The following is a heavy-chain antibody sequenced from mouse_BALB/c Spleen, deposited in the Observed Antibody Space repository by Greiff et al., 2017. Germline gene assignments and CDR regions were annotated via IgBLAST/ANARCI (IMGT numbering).Heavy chain of an antibody. V-gene: IGHV14-3*02. CDR3: ARATAWFAY. Sequence: EVKVVESGAELVKPGASVKLSCTASGFNIKDTYMHWVKQRPEQGLEWIGRIDPANGNTKYDPKFQGKATITADTSSNTAYLQLSSLTSEDTAVYYCARATAWFAYWGQGTLVTVSA. CDR1: GFNIKDTY. D-gene: IGHD1-1*01. CDR2: IDPANGNT. J-gene: IGHJ3*01.